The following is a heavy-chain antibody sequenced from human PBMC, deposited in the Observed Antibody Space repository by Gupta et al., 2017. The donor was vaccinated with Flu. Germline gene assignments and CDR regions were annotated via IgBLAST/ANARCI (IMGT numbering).Heavy chain of an antibody. Sequence: QITLKESGPTLVKPTQTLTLTCTFSVLSLSTRGVGLGWIRQPPGKALEWLALIYWDDDKRYSPSLKSRLTITKDTSKNQVVLTMTNMDPVDTATYYCAHIGSYPPNFDYWGQGTLVTVSS. CDR3: AHIGSYPPNFDY. J-gene: IGHJ4*02. V-gene: IGHV2-5*02. CDR1: VLSLSTRGVG. CDR2: IYWDDDK. D-gene: IGHD1-26*01.